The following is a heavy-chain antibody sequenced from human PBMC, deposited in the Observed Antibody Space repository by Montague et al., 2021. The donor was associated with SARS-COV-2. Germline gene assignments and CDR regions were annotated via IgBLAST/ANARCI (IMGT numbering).Heavy chain of an antibody. CDR3: ARRGYSYYYYGMDV. CDR2: INHSGST. D-gene: IGHD5-24*01. J-gene: IGHJ6*02. V-gene: IGHV4-34*01. Sequence: SETQSLICAVYGGSFSGYYWSWIRQPPGKGLEWIGEINHSGSTNYNPSLKSRVTISVDTSKNQFSLKLSSVTAADTAVYYCARRGYSYYYYGMDVWGQGTTVTVSS. CDR1: GGSFSGYY.